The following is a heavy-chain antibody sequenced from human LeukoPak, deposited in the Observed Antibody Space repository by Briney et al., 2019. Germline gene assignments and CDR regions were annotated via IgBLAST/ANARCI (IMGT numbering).Heavy chain of an antibody. Sequence: GGSLRLSCAASGFTFGNAWMTWVRQAPGKGLEWVSSINGGGGSTYYADSVKGRFTISRDNSKNTLYLQMNSLRAEDTAVYYCAKDLGVVVVAGWFDPWGQGTLVTVSS. D-gene: IGHD2-15*01. J-gene: IGHJ5*02. CDR2: INGGGGST. CDR1: GFTFGNAW. CDR3: AKDLGVVVVAGWFDP. V-gene: IGHV3-23*01.